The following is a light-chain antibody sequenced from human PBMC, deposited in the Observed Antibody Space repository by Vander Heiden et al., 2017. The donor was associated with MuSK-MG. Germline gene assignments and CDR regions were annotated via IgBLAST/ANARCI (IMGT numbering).Light chain of an antibody. J-gene: IGLJ2*01. Sequence: QSALTQPASVSGSPGQSITISCTGTSSDVGGYNYVSWYQQHPGKAPKLMSYDVSNRPSGVSNRFAGSKSGNTASPTISGLQAEDEADYYGSSYTSSSTLEGVFGGGTKLTVL. CDR2: DVS. CDR1: SSDVGGYNY. CDR3: SSYTSSSTLEGV. V-gene: IGLV2-14*01.